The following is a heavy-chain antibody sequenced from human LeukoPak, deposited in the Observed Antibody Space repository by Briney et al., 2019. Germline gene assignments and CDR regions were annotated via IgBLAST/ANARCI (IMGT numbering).Heavy chain of an antibody. CDR1: GFTFSSYS. CDR2: ISSSSSTI. V-gene: IGHV3-48*04. CDR3: ARGLPFYDSSGYRGGFDY. D-gene: IGHD3-22*01. Sequence: GGSLRLSCAASGFTFSSYSMNWVRQAPGKGLEWVSYISSSSSTIYYADSVKGRFTISRNNAKNSLYLQMNSLRAEDTAVYYCARGLPFYDSSGYRGGFDYWGQGTLVTVSS. J-gene: IGHJ4*02.